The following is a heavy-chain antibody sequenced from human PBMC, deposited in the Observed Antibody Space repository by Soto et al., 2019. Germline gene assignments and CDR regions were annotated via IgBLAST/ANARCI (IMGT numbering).Heavy chain of an antibody. CDR2: IYYSGST. CDR3: ARVDMPPTMVYYGMDV. V-gene: IGHV4-31*03. CDR1: GGSISSGGYY. D-gene: IGHD5-12*01. Sequence: QVQLQESGPGLVKPSQTLSLTCTVSGGSISSGGYYWSWIRQHPGKGLEWIGYIYYSGSTYYNPSLTCRVTISVDTSKNQCSLKLSSVTAADTAVYYWARVDMPPTMVYYGMDVWGQGTTVTVTS. J-gene: IGHJ6*02.